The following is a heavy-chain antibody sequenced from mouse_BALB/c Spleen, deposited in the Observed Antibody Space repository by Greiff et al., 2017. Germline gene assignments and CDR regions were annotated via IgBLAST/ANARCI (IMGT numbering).Heavy chain of an antibody. CDR1: GFTFTDYY. Sequence: EVKLEESGGGLVQPGGSLRLSCATSGFTFTDYYMSWVRQPPGKALEWLGFIRNKANGYTTEYSASVKGRFTISRDNSQSILYLQMNTLRAEDSATYYCARGFDYWGQGTTLTVSS. V-gene: IGHV7-3*02. CDR3: ARGFDY. CDR2: IRNKANGYTT. J-gene: IGHJ2*01.